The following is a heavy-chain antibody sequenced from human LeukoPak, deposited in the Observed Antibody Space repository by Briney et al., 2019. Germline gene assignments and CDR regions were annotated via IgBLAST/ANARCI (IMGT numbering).Heavy chain of an antibody. CDR1: GGSISSYY. D-gene: IGHD3-22*01. CDR3: ATTVVTDAFDI. CDR2: IYYSGST. J-gene: IGHJ3*02. Sequence: PSETLSLTCTVSGGSISSYYWSWIRQPPGKGLEWIGYIYYSGSTNYNPSLKSRVTISVDTSKNQFSLKLSSVTAADTAVYYCATTVVTDAFDIWGQGTMVTVSS. V-gene: IGHV4-59*08.